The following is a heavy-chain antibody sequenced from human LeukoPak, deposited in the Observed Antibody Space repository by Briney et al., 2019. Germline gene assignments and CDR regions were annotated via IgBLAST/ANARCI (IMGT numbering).Heavy chain of an antibody. CDR1: GGSFSGYY. CDR2: IYTSGST. Sequence: SETLSLTCAVYGGSFSGYYWSWIRQPAGKGLEWIGRIYTSGSTNYNPSLKSRVTMSVDTSKNQFSLKLSSVTAADTAVYYCARARCSSTSCPLDYWGQGTLVTVSS. D-gene: IGHD2-2*01. J-gene: IGHJ4*02. CDR3: ARARCSSTSCPLDY. V-gene: IGHV4-59*10.